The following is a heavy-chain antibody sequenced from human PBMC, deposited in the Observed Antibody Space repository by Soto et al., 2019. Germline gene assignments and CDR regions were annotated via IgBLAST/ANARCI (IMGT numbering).Heavy chain of an antibody. CDR1: GGSISSDY. Sequence: SETLSLTCTVSGGSISSDYWTWIRQPPGERLEWIGYIYYNGNTNYNSSLKSRVTISIDTSKNQFSLKLNSVTAADTAVYFCSRLAYSSGFTFDYWGRGTLVTVSS. D-gene: IGHD5-18*01. V-gene: IGHV4-59*01. CDR3: SRLAYSSGFTFDY. J-gene: IGHJ4*02. CDR2: IYYNGNT.